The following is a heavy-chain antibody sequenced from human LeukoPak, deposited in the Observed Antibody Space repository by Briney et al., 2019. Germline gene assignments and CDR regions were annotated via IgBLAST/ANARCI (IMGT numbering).Heavy chain of an antibody. CDR3: ARGLTTRIDY. CDR1: GFTLSKAW. J-gene: IGHJ4*02. Sequence: GGSLRLSCVPSGFTLSKAWMRWVRQAPGKGLEWVSYIVSGSGTIHYSRSVKGRFTISRDNAKNSLYLQMNSLRDEDTAVYYCARGLTTRIDYWGQGTLVTVSS. CDR2: IVSGSGTI. D-gene: IGHD3-10*01. V-gene: IGHV3-48*02.